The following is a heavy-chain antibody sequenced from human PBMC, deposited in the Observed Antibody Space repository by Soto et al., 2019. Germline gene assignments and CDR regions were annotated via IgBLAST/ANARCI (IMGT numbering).Heavy chain of an antibody. J-gene: IGHJ4*02. CDR3: AKGRYCSGGSCYSVAGEFDY. D-gene: IGHD2-15*01. Sequence: GGSLRLSCAASGFTFSSYAMSWVRQAPGKGLEWVSAISGSGGSTYYADSVKGRFTISRDNSKNTLYLQMNSLRAEDTAVYYCAKGRYCSGGSCYSVAGEFDYWGQGTLVTVSS. CDR1: GFTFSSYA. V-gene: IGHV3-23*01. CDR2: ISGSGGST.